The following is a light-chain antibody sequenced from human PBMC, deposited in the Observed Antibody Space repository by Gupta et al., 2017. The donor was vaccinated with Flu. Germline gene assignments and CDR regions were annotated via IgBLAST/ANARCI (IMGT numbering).Light chain of an antibody. CDR2: EVS. CDR1: SRDFGGYNY. CDR3: YSYTSSTRV. V-gene: IGLV2-14*01. J-gene: IGLJ3*02. Sequence: QSALTQPASVSGSPGQSITISCTVTSRDFGGYNYVSWYQQHPGRAPKLIIYEVSNRPSGVSNRFSGSQSGYTASLTISGPQAEDEADYYCYSYTSSTRVFGGGTKLTVL.